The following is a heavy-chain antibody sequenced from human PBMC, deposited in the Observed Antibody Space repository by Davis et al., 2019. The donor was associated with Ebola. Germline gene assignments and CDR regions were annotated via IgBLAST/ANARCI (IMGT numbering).Heavy chain of an antibody. V-gene: IGHV2-5*01. J-gene: IGHJ1*01. D-gene: IGHD2-15*01. CDR2: IYWNDDK. CDR3: AHSPYCSGGSCYSGYFQH. CDR1: GFSLSTSGVG. Sequence: SGPTLVKPTQTLTLTCTFSGFSLSTSGVGVGWIRQPPGKALEWLALIYWNDDKRYSPSLKSRLTITKDTSKNQVVLTMTNMDPVDTATYYCAHSPYCSGGSCYSGYFQHWGQGTLVTVSS.